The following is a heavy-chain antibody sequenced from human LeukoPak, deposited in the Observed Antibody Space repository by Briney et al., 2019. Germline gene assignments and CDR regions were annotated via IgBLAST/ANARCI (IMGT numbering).Heavy chain of an antibody. CDR2: INHSGST. J-gene: IGHJ6*02. CDR3: ARGWRMISCGVSTDDYFYYGMDV. V-gene: IGHV4-34*01. D-gene: IGHD2-21*01. CDR1: GGSFSSYH. Sequence: TSETLSLTCAVYGGSFSSYHWSWIRQPPGRGLEWIGEINHSGSTNYNPSPKSRVTISVDTSKNQFSLKVSSVTAADTAVYYCARGWRMISCGVSTDDYFYYGMDVWGQGTTVTVSS.